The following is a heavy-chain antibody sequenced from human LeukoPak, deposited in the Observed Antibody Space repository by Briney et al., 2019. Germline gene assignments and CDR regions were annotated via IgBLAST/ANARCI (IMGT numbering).Heavy chain of an antibody. CDR1: GFTFSNYA. Sequence: PGGSLRLSCAASGFTFSNYAMNWVRQARGKGLEWVSVISGSGGTTYYADSVRGRFTISRANSKNMLYLQMNSLRAEDTAIYYCAKRSIVGVITPTPFDYWGQGALVTVPS. CDR3: AKRSIVGVITPTPFDY. V-gene: IGHV3-23*01. CDR2: ISGSGGTT. J-gene: IGHJ4*02. D-gene: IGHD1-26*01.